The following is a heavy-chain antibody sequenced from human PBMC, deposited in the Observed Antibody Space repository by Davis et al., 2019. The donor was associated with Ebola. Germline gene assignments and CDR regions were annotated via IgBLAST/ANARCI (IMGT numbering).Heavy chain of an antibody. J-gene: IGHJ4*02. V-gene: IGHV2-5*01. CDR2: IYWNDDK. CDR1: GFSLSNARMG. CDR3: AHSGHVSDFDY. Sequence: SGPTLVKPTETLTLTCTVSGFSLSNARMGVGWFRQPPGKALEWLALIYWNDDKRYSPSLKSRLTITKDTSKNQVVLTMTNMDPVDKATYYCAHSGHVSDFDYWRQGTLVTVSS.